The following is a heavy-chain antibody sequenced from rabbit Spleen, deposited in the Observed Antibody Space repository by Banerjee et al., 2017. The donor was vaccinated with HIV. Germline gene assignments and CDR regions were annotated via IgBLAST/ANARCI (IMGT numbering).Heavy chain of an antibody. Sequence: QSLEESGGDLVKPGASLTLTCTASGIDFSGYYFMCWVRQAPGKGLEWIACIYVGDSSTRYATWAKGRFTISKTSSTTVTLQMTTPTAANTATYFCVRGGGGGGDGFDFWGPGTLVTVS. J-gene: IGHJ4*01. CDR3: VRGGGGGGDGFDF. CDR1: GIDFSGYYF. D-gene: IGHD2-1*01. CDR2: IYVGDSST. V-gene: IGHV1S40*01.